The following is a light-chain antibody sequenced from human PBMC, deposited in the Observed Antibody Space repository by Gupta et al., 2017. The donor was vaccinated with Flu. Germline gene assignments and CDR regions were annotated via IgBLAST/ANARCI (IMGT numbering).Light chain of an antibody. Sequence: QSALTQPRSVSGSPGQSVTISCTGTSSDVGGYNYVSWYQQHPGKAPKLMIYDVSKRPSGVPDRFSGSKSGNTASLTISGLQAEDAADYYCCSYAGSYTYVFGTGPKVTVL. V-gene: IGLV2-11*01. CDR3: CSYAGSYTYV. CDR2: DVS. J-gene: IGLJ1*01. CDR1: SSDVGGYNY.